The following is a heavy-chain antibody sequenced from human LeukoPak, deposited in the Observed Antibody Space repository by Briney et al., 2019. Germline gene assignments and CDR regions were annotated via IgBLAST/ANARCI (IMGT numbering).Heavy chain of an antibody. V-gene: IGHV3-23*01. D-gene: IGHD6-13*01. J-gene: IGHJ4*02. CDR3: AKDRAQQLVLDF. CDR1: GFTVSRNY. Sequence: GGSLRLSCAASGFTVSRNYMSWVRQASGKGLEWVSAIIGSGSSTYYADSVKGRFTISRDNSKNTLFLQMNSLRAEDTAVYYCAKDRAQQLVLDFWGQGTLVTVSS. CDR2: IIGSGSST.